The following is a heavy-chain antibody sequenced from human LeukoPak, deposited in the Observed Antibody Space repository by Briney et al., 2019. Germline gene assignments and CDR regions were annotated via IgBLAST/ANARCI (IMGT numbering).Heavy chain of an antibody. CDR1: GFTLSSYS. D-gene: IGHD2-2*02. Sequence: GGSLRLSCAASGFTLSSYSMSWVRQGPGKGLEWVSSSSDSGEDTFYGDSVKGRFVIPRDNSKNTLYLQMNSLRVEDTAVYFCARDRRRTPLYYSDYWGQGTLVTVSS. V-gene: IGHV3-23*01. CDR3: ARDRRRTPLYYSDY. CDR2: SSDSGEDT. J-gene: IGHJ4*02.